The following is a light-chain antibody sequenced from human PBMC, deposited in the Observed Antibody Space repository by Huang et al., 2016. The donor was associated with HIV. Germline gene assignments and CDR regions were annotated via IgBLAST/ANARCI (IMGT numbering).Light chain of an antibody. CDR2: GAS. Sequence: EIVMTQSPATLSVSPGERATLSCRASQSVSSNLAWYQQKPGQAPRLLIYGASTRATGIPARVRCSGSGTEFTLTISSLQSEDFAVYYCQQYNNWLTWTFGQGTKVEIK. CDR1: QSVSSN. CDR3: QQYNNWLTWT. V-gene: IGKV3-15*01. J-gene: IGKJ1*01.